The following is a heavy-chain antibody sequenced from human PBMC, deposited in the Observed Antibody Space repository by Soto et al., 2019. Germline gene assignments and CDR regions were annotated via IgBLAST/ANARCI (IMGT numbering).Heavy chain of an antibody. CDR1: GGTFSTSA. Sequence: QVQLVQSGAEVKKPGSSVKVSCKASGGTFSTSAISWVRQAPGQGLEWVGGIMPVFATPDYAQKFQGRVTISADESTTTAYLELTSLRTDDTAVYYCARDKARQQLGGNYYYILDVWGQGTAIIVSS. V-gene: IGHV1-69*12. J-gene: IGHJ6*02. CDR2: IMPVFATP. CDR3: ARDKARQQLGGNYYYILDV. D-gene: IGHD3-3*02.